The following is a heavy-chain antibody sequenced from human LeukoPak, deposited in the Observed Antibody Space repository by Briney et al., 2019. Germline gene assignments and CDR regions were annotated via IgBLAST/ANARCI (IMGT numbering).Heavy chain of an antibody. Sequence: GGSLRLSCAASGFTFSSYWMSWVRQAPGKGLEWVANIKEDGSEKYYVDSVKGRFTISRDNAKNSLYLQMNSLRAEDTAVYYCARVRGIAVAGAAPIYFDYWGQGTLDTVSS. V-gene: IGHV3-7*01. D-gene: IGHD6-19*01. CDR3: ARVRGIAVAGAAPIYFDY. CDR2: IKEDGSEK. J-gene: IGHJ4*02. CDR1: GFTFSSYW.